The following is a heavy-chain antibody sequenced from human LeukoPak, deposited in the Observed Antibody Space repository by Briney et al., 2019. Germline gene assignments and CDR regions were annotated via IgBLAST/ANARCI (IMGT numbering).Heavy chain of an antibody. V-gene: IGHV1-69*05. CDR1: GGTFSSYA. CDR3: ARDNYAGANWFDP. CDR2: IISIFGTA. Sequence: ASVKVSCKASGGTFSSYAISWVRQAPGQGLEWMGGIISIFGTANYAQKFQGRVTITTDESTSTAYMELSSLRSEDTAVYYCARDNYAGANWFDPWGQGTLVTVSS. J-gene: IGHJ5*02. D-gene: IGHD1-7*01.